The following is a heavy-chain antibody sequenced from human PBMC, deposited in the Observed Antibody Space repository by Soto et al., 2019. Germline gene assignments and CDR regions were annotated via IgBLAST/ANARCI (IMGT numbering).Heavy chain of an antibody. CDR3: ARQTCGLCGTMN. V-gene: IGHV5-10-1*01. J-gene: IGHJ4*02. CDR1: GYSFTNYW. D-gene: IGHD3-22*01. CDR2: IDPSDSYT. Sequence: EVQLVQSGAEVKKPGESLRISCKGSGYSFTNYWISWVRQMPGKGLEWMGRIDPSDSYTNYSPSFQGHVTLSADKSISTAYLQWSSLQASDTDIYYCARQTCGLCGTMNWGQGTLVTVSS.